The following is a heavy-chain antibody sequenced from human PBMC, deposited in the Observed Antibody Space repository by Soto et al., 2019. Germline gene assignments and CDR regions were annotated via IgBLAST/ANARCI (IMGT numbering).Heavy chain of an antibody. CDR2: IYHTGPT. Sequence: QLRESGPGLVKPSGTLSLTCFVSGASISSTYWWSWVRQTPGKRLEWIGQIYHTGPTSYHPSLKIRVTISLDKSNNRIAPRLTSMTAADTAVYYCATLPPRIVVVMTDLPTWGQGTLVTVSA. V-gene: IGHV4-4*02. CDR1: GASISSTYW. D-gene: IGHD2-15*01. CDR3: ATLPPRIVVVMTDLPT. J-gene: IGHJ5*02.